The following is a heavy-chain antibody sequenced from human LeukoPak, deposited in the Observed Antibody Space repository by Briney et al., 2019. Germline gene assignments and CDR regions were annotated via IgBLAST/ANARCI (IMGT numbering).Heavy chain of an antibody. Sequence: GGSLRLSCAASGFTFSSYAMSWVRQAPGKGLEWVSAISGSGGSTYYADSAKGRFTISRDNAKNSLFLQMNSLRAEDTAVYYCVRGSGWLFDYWGQGTLVTVSS. J-gene: IGHJ4*02. V-gene: IGHV3-23*01. CDR1: GFTFSSYA. CDR2: ISGSGGST. CDR3: VRGSGWLFDY. D-gene: IGHD6-19*01.